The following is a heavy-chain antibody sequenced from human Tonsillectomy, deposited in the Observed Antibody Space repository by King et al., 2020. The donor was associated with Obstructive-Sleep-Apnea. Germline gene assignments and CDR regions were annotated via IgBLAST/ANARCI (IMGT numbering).Heavy chain of an antibody. CDR2: ISYDGINK. J-gene: IGHJ3*02. V-gene: IGHV3-30*04. D-gene: IGHD5-18*01. Sequence: VQLVESGGGVVQPGRSLRLSCAASGFTFSSYAMHWVRQAPGKGLEWVAIISYDGINKYYADSVKGRFTISRDNSKNTLYLQMHSLRAEDTAVYYCARDADIAMEDVAFDIWGQGTMVTVSS. CDR3: ARDADIAMEDVAFDI. CDR1: GFTFSSYA.